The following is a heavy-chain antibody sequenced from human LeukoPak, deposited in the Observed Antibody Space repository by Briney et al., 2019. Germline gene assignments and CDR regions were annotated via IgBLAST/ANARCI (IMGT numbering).Heavy chain of an antibody. D-gene: IGHD2-15*01. CDR3: ARDIAHCSGGICYNIRFDS. Sequence: GGSLRLSCAASGFTFSSYAMHWVRQAPGKGLEWVAVISYDGSNKYYADSVKGRFTISRDNSKNTLYLQMNSLRAEDTAVYFCARDIAHCSGGICYNIRFDSWGQGTLVTVSS. J-gene: IGHJ5*01. CDR2: ISYDGSNK. V-gene: IGHV3-30*04. CDR1: GFTFSSYA.